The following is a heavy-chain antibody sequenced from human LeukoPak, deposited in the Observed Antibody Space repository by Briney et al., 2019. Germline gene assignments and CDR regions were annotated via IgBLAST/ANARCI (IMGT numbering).Heavy chain of an antibody. CDR1: GGSRSGHY. CDR2: IYYTGTT. V-gene: IGHV4-59*11. J-gene: IGHJ4*02. CDR3: ARFSWGCSTASCYLTN. Sequence: PSETLSLTCTVGGGSRSGHYWGWIRQPPGKGLELVGHIYYTGTTFYNPSLNSRVTITLDTSRNQFSLRLTSVIAADTAVYYCARFSWGCSTASCYLTNWGQGALVTVSS. D-gene: IGHD2-2*01.